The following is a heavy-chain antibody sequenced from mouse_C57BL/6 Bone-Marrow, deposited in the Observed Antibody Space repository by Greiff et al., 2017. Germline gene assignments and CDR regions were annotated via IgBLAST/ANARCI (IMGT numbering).Heavy chain of an antibody. CDR2: IRLKSDNYAT. CDR1: GFTFSNYW. Sequence: EVKLVESGGGLVQPGGSMKLSCVASGFTFSNYWMNWVRQSPEKGLEWVAQIRLKSDNYATHYAESVKGRFTISRDDSKSSVYLQMNKLRAEDTGIYYCTGSTGWYFDVWGTGTTVTVSS. V-gene: IGHV6-3*01. J-gene: IGHJ1*03. CDR3: TGSTGWYFDV.